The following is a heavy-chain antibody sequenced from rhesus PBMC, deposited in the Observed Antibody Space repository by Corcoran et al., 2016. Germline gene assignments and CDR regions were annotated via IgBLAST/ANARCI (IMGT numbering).Heavy chain of an antibody. D-gene: IGHD6-31*01. CDR3: ARQGGAAAEIDY. CDR2: ISYSGST. V-gene: IGHV4-122*02. CDR1: GGSISSSYYS. Sequence: QVQLQESGPGLVTPSETLSLTCAVSGGSISSSYYSWSWIRQPPGKGLEWIGYISYSGSTSYNPSLKSRVTISRDTSKNQFSLRLTSVTAADTAVYYCARQGGAAAEIDYWGQGVLVTVSS. J-gene: IGHJ4*01.